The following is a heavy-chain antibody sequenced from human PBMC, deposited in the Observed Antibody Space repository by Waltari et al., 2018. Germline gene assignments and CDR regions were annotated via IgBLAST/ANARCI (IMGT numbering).Heavy chain of an antibody. CDR1: GAGLFPTSVA. V-gene: IGHV6-1*01. Sequence: QVQLPHSGPGLVNPSQTLPPTCAVPGAGLFPTSVAWNWIRQSPSRGLEWLGRTYYRSQWRNDYALSVKGRITVNPDTSKNHFSLQLDSVTPDDTAVYYCARGKFTAFDIWGQGTMVTVSS. CDR2: TYYRSQWRN. J-gene: IGHJ3*02. CDR3: ARGKFTAFDI.